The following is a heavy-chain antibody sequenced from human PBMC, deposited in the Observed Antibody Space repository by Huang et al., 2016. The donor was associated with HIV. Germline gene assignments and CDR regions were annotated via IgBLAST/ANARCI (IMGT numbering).Heavy chain of an antibody. D-gene: IGHD6-13*01. CDR1: GFTFSSYG. V-gene: IGHV3-30*18. Sequence: QVQLVESGGGVVQPGRSLRISCAASGFTFSSYGMHWVRQGPVKGLEWVAVISNDAKTKYYADSVKGRFSISRDNSKTTVYLQLNSLRLEDTAVYYCAKGGSAAAVLDFWGQGTLVTVSS. J-gene: IGHJ4*02. CDR2: ISNDAKTK. CDR3: AKGGSAAAVLDF.